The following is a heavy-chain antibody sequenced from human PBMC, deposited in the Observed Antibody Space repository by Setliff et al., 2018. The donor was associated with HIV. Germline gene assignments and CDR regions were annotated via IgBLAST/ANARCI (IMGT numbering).Heavy chain of an antibody. J-gene: IGHJ4*02. CDR2: INPRSGVT. Sequence: ASVKVSCKASGYTFTSYYTHWVRQAPGQGLQWMGWINPRSGVTKYAQDFQGKFTMTTDTTISTAYMELRGLTSDDTALYYCARDSGTNDHFLSPYYGALDFWGLGTLVTVSS. V-gene: IGHV1-2*02. CDR3: ARDSGTNDHFLSPYYGALDF. CDR1: GYTFTSYY. D-gene: IGHD3-3*02.